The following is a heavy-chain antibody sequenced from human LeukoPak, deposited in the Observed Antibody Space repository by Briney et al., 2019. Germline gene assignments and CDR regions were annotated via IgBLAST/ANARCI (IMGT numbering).Heavy chain of an antibody. CDR2: IRYDGTHK. CDR1: GFTFSPYG. V-gene: IGHV3-30*02. J-gene: IGHJ1*01. CDR3: VKGGTSSWLEH. D-gene: IGHD6-13*01. Sequence: GGSLRLSCAASGFTFSPYGMHWVRQAPGKGLEWVAFIRYDGTHKYYADSVKARVMISRDNSKNMLYLQMNSLRAEDTAVYYCVKGGTSSWLEHWGQGDLFSVSS.